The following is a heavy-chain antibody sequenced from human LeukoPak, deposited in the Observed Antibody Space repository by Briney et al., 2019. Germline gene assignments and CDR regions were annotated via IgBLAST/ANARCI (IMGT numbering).Heavy chain of an antibody. CDR1: EFTFSSHW. CDR2: IKQDGSEK. D-gene: IGHD6-13*01. J-gene: IGHJ4*02. CDR3: ARRGQSNSWSHFDY. V-gene: IGHV3-7*01. Sequence: GGSLRLSCAASEFTFSSHWMTWVRQAPGKGLEWVANIKQDGSEKYYVDSVKGRFTISRDNAKNSLYLQMNSLRAEDTAVYFCARRGQSNSWSHFDYWGQGALVTVSS.